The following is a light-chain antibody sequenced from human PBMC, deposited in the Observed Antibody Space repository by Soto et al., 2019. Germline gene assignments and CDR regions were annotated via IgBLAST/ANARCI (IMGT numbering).Light chain of an antibody. J-gene: IGKJ5*01. CDR1: QSVSSSY. CDR3: QQYDNLPLIT. V-gene: IGKV3-20*01. Sequence: EILLTPSPVTLSLSPGERATLSFRARQSVSSSYLAWYQQKPGQAPRLLIYGASSRATGIPDRFSGSGSGTDFTFTISSLQPEDIATYYCQQYDNLPLITFGQGTRLEIK. CDR2: GAS.